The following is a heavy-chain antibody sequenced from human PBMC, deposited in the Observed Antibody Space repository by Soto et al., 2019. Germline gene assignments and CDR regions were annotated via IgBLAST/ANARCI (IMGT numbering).Heavy chain of an antibody. CDR2: INGYNGNA. V-gene: IGHV1-18*01. CDR3: AALGIAVAGLTTKTRAIDI. D-gene: IGHD6-19*01. CDR1: GYTFTTYG. Sequence: ASVKVSCKASGYTFTTYGVSWVRQAPGQGLEWLGWINGYNGNAKYAENLQGRVTMTTDTSTSTAYMELRSLRSEDTAVYSCAALGIAVAGLTTKTRAIDICGQRKMVTLS. J-gene: IGHJ3*02.